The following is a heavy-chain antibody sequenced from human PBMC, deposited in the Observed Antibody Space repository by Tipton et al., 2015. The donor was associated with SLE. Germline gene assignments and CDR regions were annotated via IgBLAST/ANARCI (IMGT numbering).Heavy chain of an antibody. CDR2: INHSGST. CDR3: ARSRIVGASGGGADAFDI. Sequence: TLSLTCAVYGGSFSGYYWSWIRQPPGKGLEGIGEINHSGSTNYNPSLKSRVTISVDTSKNQFSLKLSSVTAADTAVYYCARSRIVGASGGGADAFDIWGQGTMVTVSS. J-gene: IGHJ3*02. D-gene: IGHD1-26*01. V-gene: IGHV4-34*01. CDR1: GGSFSGYY.